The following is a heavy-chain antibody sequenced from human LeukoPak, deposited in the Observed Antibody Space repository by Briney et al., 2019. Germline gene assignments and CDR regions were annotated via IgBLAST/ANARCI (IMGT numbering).Heavy chain of an antibody. CDR1: GVSISSYY. J-gene: IGHJ4*02. CDR3: ARGCGYSYGYYFDY. Sequence: SETLSLTCTVSGVSISSYYWSWLRQPPGQGLEWIGYIYYSGSTNYNPSLKSRVTISVDTSKNQFSLKLSSVTAADTAVYYCARGCGYSYGYYFDYWGQGTLVTVSS. CDR2: IYYSGST. V-gene: IGHV4-59*01. D-gene: IGHD5-18*01.